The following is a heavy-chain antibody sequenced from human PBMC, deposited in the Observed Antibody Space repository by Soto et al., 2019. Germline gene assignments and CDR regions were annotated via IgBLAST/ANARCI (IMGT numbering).Heavy chain of an antibody. CDR1: GFTFSSYA. Sequence: QVQLVESGGGVVQPGRSLRLSCAASGFTFSSYAMHWVRQAPGKGLEWVAVISYDGSNKYYADSVKGRFTISRDNSKNPLFXQMNSLTAEDTAVYYCARGTSGSGYYFYYSYGMDVWGQGTTVTVSS. J-gene: IGHJ6*02. D-gene: IGHD3-22*01. V-gene: IGHV3-30-3*01. CDR3: ARGTSGSGYYFYYSYGMDV. CDR2: ISYDGSNK.